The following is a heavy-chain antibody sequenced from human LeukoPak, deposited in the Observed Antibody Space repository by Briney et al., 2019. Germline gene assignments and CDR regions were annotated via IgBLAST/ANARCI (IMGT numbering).Heavy chain of an antibody. J-gene: IGHJ5*02. CDR2: IWYDGSNK. CDR1: GFTFSSYG. V-gene: IGHV3-33*01. CDR3: ARLGRRGNWFDP. D-gene: IGHD1-26*01. Sequence: GRSLRLSCAASGFTFSSYGMHWVRQAPGKGLEWVAVIWYDGSNKYYAGSVKGRFTISRDNSKNTLYLQMNSLRAEDTAVYYCARLGRRGNWFDPWGQGTLVTVSS.